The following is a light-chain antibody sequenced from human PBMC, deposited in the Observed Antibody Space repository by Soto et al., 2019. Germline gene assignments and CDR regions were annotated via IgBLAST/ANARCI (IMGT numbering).Light chain of an antibody. CDR1: QSVSSSY. CDR3: QQDGGSRSFT. J-gene: IGKJ3*01. V-gene: IGKV3-20*01. Sequence: EIVLTQSPGTLSLSPGERATLSCRASQSVSSSYLGWYQQKPGQAPRLLIYGASGRATGIPDRFSGSGSGTDFSLTISRLEPEDFAVYYCQQDGGSRSFTFGPGTKVDIK. CDR2: GAS.